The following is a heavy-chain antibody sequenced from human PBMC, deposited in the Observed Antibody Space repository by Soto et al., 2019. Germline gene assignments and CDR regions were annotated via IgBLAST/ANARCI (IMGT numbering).Heavy chain of an antibody. Sequence: GASVKVSCKASGYTFTSYGLSWVRQAPGQGLEWMGWISAYNGNTNYAQKLQGRVTMTTDTSTSTAYMELRSLRSDDTAVYYCAREPSYYYDSEGFDYWGQGTLVTVSS. CDR2: ISAYNGNT. J-gene: IGHJ4*02. CDR3: AREPSYYYDSEGFDY. V-gene: IGHV1-18*01. D-gene: IGHD3-22*01. CDR1: GYTFTSYG.